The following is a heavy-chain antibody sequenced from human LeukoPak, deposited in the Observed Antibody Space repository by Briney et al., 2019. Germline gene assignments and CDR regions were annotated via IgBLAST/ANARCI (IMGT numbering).Heavy chain of an antibody. CDR3: ARVLGQQWLVREYYFDS. CDR2: IYHSGST. J-gene: IGHJ4*02. Sequence: PSGTLSLTCAVSGGSINSSNWWSWVRQPPGKGLEWIGEIYHSGSTNYNPSLKSRVTISVDKSKNQFSLKLSSVTAADTAVYYCARVLGQQWLVREYYFDSWGQGTLVTVS. D-gene: IGHD6-19*01. V-gene: IGHV4-4*02. CDR1: GGSINSSNW.